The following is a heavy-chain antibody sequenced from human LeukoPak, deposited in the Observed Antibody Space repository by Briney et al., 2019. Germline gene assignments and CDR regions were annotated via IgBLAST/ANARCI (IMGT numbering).Heavy chain of an antibody. D-gene: IGHD4-11*01. CDR1: GFTFSDYS. CDR3: ARDRSNSRDLDN. V-gene: IGHV3-21*01. CDR2: IGSSTTSHI. Sequence: GRSLRLSCAASGFTFSDYSMNWVRQPPGKGLEWLSCIGSSTTSHIYYADSVKGRFTISRDNAKNSLYLQMNGLRPEDTAVYYCARDRSNSRDLDNWGQGTLVTVSS. J-gene: IGHJ4*02.